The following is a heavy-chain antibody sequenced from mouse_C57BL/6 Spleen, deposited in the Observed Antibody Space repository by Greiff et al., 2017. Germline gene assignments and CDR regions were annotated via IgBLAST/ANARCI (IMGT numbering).Heavy chain of an antibody. CDR2: IDPSDSYT. Sequence: QVQLQQPGAELVMPGASVKLSCKASGYTFTSSWMHWVKQRPGQGLEWIGEIDPSDSYTNYNQKFKGKSTLTVDKSSSTAYMQLSSLTSEDSAVYYCARAGYGRVYFDYWGQGTTLTVSS. V-gene: IGHV1-69*01. CDR1: GYTFTSSW. J-gene: IGHJ2*01. CDR3: ARAGYGRVYFDY. D-gene: IGHD1-1*01.